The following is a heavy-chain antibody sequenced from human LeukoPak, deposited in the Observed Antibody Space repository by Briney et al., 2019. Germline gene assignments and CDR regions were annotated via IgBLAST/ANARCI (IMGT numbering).Heavy chain of an antibody. V-gene: IGHV3-15*07. CDR1: GFVFSTAW. CDR3: AKGGKWDVTPFDY. J-gene: IGHJ4*02. CDR2: IKNKRSGGTI. Sequence: GGSLRLSCAASGFVFSTAWMNWVRQAPGKGLEWVGRIKNKRSGGTIDYATSVKGRFTISRDDSENTLYLQMNSLKTEDTAVYYCAKGGKWDVTPFDYWGQGTLVTVSS. D-gene: IGHD1-26*01.